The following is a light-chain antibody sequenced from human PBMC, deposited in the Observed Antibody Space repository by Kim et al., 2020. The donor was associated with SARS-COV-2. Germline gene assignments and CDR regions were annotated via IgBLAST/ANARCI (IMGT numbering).Light chain of an antibody. V-gene: IGLV1-51*01. Sequence: GQKVTIACAGSTSTRARNAVFWYQQVPGTAPKLLIYDNYRRPSGIPDRFSGSRSGTSATLDITGLQTGDEADYYCGAWDRTLNAEFFGGGTKVTVL. CDR2: DNY. CDR1: TSTRARNA. CDR3: GAWDRTLNAEF. J-gene: IGLJ2*01.